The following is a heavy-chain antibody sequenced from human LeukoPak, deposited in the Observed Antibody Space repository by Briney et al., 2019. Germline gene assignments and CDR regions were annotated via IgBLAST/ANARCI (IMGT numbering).Heavy chain of an antibody. V-gene: IGHV3-21*01. J-gene: IGHJ4*02. CDR2: ISSSSSCI. Sequence: GGSLRLSCAASGFTFSSYSMNWVRQAPGKGLEWVSSISSSSSCIYYAESVKGRFTISRDNAKSSLYLQMNSLRAEDTALYYCARQSYGSFLYYFDQWGQGTLVTVSS. D-gene: IGHD3-10*01. CDR1: GFTFSSYS. CDR3: ARQSYGSFLYYFDQ.